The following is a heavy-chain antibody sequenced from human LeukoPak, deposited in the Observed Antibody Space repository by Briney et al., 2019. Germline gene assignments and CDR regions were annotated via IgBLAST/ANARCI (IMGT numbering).Heavy chain of an antibody. V-gene: IGHV5-51*01. J-gene: IGHJ4*02. CDR2: IYPGDSDT. CDR3: ARRGVCSSTSCLPDY. Sequence: GESLKISCKGSGYSFTSYWIGWVRQMPGKGLEWMGIIYPGDSDTRYSPSFKGQVTISADKSISTAYLQWSSLKASDTAMYYCARRGVCSSTSCLPDYWGQGTLVTVSS. D-gene: IGHD2-2*01. CDR1: GYSFTSYW.